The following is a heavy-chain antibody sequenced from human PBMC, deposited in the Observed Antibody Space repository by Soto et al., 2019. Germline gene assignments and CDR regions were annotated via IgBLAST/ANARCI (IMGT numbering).Heavy chain of an antibody. Sequence: PSETLSLTCAVSGYSISSGCYWGWIRQPPGKGLEWIGSIYHSGSTYYNPSLKSRVTISVDTSKNQFSLKLSSVTAADTAVYYCARVGKETYYYDSSGYYKKNWFDPWGQGTLVTVSS. D-gene: IGHD3-22*01. CDR2: IYHSGST. V-gene: IGHV4-38-2*01. CDR3: ARVGKETYYYDSSGYYKKNWFDP. CDR1: GYSISSGCY. J-gene: IGHJ5*02.